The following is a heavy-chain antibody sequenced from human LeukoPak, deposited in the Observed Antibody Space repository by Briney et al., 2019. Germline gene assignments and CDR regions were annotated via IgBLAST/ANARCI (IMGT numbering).Heavy chain of an antibody. CDR3: AKDLVYSYGLRW. J-gene: IGHJ3*01. Sequence: QTGGSLRLSCAASGFTFSSYAMSWVRQAPGEGLEWVSAISGSGGSTYYEDSVKGRFTISRDNFKNTLYLQMNSLRAEDTAVYYCAKDLVYSYGLRWWGQGTMVTVSS. V-gene: IGHV3-23*01. CDR2: ISGSGGST. D-gene: IGHD5-18*01. CDR1: GFTFSSYA.